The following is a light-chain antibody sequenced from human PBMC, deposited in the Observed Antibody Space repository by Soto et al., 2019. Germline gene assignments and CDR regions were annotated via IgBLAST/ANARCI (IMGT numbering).Light chain of an antibody. Sequence: DIQMTQSPSSLSASVGDRVTITCRASQSISSYLNWYQQKPGKAPKLLINDASNLETGVPSRFSGSGSGTDFTFTINSLQPEDIATYYCQHYDNLVTFGPGTTVDIK. CDR1: QSISSY. CDR2: DAS. J-gene: IGKJ3*01. CDR3: QHYDNLVT. V-gene: IGKV1-33*01.